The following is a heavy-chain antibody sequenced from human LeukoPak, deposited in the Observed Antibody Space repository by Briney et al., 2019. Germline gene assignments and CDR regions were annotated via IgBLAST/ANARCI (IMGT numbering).Heavy chain of an antibody. D-gene: IGHD3-10*02. CDR2: ISSSGSTI. CDR1: GFTFSSYE. V-gene: IGHV3-48*03. J-gene: IGHJ6*04. Sequence: GGSLRLSCAASGFTFSSYEMKGVRQARGKGVEGVSYISSSGSTIYYADAVKGGFTISRDNAKNSLYLQMNSLRAEDTAVYYCAELGITMIGGVWGKGTTVTISS. CDR3: AELGITMIGGV.